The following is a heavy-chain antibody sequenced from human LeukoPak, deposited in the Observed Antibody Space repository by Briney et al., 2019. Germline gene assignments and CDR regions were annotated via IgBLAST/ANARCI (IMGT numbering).Heavy chain of an antibody. CDR1: GGSISSSSYH. D-gene: IGHD3-22*01. CDR2: IYYSGST. V-gene: IGHV4-39*01. CDR3: ARQYDSSGRDAFDI. J-gene: IGHJ3*02. Sequence: SETLSLTCTVSGGSISSSSYHWGWIRQPPGKGLEWIGSIYYSGSTYYNPSLKSRVTISVDTSKNQFSLKLSSVTAADTAVYYCARQYDSSGRDAFDIWGQGTMVTDSS.